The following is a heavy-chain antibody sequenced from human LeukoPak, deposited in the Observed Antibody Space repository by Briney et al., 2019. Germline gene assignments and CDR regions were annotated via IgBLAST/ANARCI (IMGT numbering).Heavy chain of an antibody. CDR3: ARDGVAAPAGGMDV. D-gene: IGHD6-13*01. Sequence: GASVKVSCKASGYTFTSYGISWVRQAPGQGLEWMGWINTNTGNPTYAQGFTGRFVFSLDTSVSTAYLQISSLKAEDTAVYYCARDGVAAPAGGMDVWGQGTTVTVSS. CDR1: GYTFTSYG. CDR2: INTNTGNP. J-gene: IGHJ6*02. V-gene: IGHV7-4-1*02.